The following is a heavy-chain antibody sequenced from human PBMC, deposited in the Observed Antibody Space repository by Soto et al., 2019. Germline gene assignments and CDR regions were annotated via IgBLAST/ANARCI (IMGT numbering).Heavy chain of an antibody. CDR3: AREADGDRGLDV. V-gene: IGHV3-30-3*01. J-gene: IGHJ6*02. D-gene: IGHD4-17*01. CDR1: GFTFSSYA. CDR2: ISYDGSNK. Sequence: GGSLRLSCAASGFTFSSYAMHWVRQAPGKGLEWVAVISYDGSNKYYADSVKGRFTISRDNSKNTLYLQMNSLRAEDTAVYYCAREADGDRGLDVWGQGTTVTVSS.